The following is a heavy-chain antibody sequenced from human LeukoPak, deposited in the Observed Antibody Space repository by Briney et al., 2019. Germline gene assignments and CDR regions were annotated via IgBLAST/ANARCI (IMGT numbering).Heavy chain of an antibody. CDR2: INHSGGT. CDR1: GGSFSGYY. CDR3: ARPAYGGGPDAFDI. Sequence: SETLSLTCAVYGGSFSGYYWSWIRQPPGKGLEWIGEINHSGGTNYNPSLKSRVTISVDTSKNQFSLKLISMTAADTAVYYCARPAYGGGPDAFDIWGQGTMVTVSS. D-gene: IGHD4-23*01. V-gene: IGHV4-34*01. J-gene: IGHJ3*02.